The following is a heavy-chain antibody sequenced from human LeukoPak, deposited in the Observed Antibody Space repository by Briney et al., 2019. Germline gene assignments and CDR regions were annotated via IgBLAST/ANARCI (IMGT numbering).Heavy chain of an antibody. CDR2: IKQDGSER. Sequence: GGTLRLSCAASEFSFSNYWMTWVRHAPGKGLEWVAHIKQDGSERYYVDSVKGRFTISRDNAKYSLYLQMNSLRAEDTAVYYCAREPWAGDYRYGSFDYWGQGTVVTVSS. CDR3: AREPWAGDYRYGSFDY. CDR1: EFSFSNYW. D-gene: IGHD4-17*01. J-gene: IGHJ4*02. V-gene: IGHV3-7*01.